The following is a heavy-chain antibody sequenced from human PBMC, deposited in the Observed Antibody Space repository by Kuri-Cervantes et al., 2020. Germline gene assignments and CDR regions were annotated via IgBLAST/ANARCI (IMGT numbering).Heavy chain of an antibody. V-gene: IGHV3-30*07. J-gene: IGHJ6*02. Sequence: GGSLRLSCAASGFAFNSYAMHWVRQAPGKGLEWVAVISFDGSNEYYADSVKGRFTISRDNAKNSLYLQMNSLRDEDTAVYYCARERITMVRGVMRYYYGMDVWGQGTTVTVSS. D-gene: IGHD3-10*01. CDR3: ARERITMVRGVMRYYYGMDV. CDR1: GFAFNSYA. CDR2: ISFDGSNE.